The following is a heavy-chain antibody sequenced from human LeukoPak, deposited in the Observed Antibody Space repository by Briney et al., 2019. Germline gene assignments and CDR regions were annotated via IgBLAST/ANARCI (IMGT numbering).Heavy chain of an antibody. V-gene: IGHV1-24*01. D-gene: IGHD3-10*01. J-gene: IGHJ4*02. CDR3: ATEGKMVRGVYTDY. CDR1: GYTLTELS. Sequence: ASVKVSCKVSGYTLTELSMHWVRQAPGKGLEWMGRFDPEDGETIYAQKFQGRVTMTADTSTDTAYMELSSLRSEDTAVYYCATEGKMVRGVYTDYWGQGTLVTVSS. CDR2: FDPEDGET.